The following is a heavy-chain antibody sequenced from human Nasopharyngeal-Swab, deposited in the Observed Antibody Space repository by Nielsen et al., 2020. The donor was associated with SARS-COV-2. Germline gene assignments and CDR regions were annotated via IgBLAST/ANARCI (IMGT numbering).Heavy chain of an antibody. J-gene: IGHJ4*02. Sequence: GGSLRLSCVASGYSFRTYGMSWVRQAPGKGLEWVAAIVGSGDISGSGGNTYYADSVKGRFTISRDNSKNTLSLQMNSLRAEDTALYYCAKDLRGPYFFWGQGTLVTVSS. D-gene: IGHD2/OR15-2a*01. CDR3: AKDLRGPYFF. CDR2: IVGSGDISGSGGNT. V-gene: IGHV3-23*01. CDR1: GYSFRTYG.